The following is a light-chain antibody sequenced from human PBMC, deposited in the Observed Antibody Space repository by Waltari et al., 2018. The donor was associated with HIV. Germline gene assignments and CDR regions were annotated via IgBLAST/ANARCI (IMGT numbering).Light chain of an antibody. J-gene: IGKJ1*01. Sequence: DIQMTQSPSYLSASVGDSVTITCRASQTVTVYLNWYQQKSGKAPKPLIYAASNLQSGVPSRFSCSGFGTDFTLTISSLQPEDFATYYCQQGYSTPPTFGQGTKVDIK. CDR2: AAS. CDR3: QQGYSTPPT. V-gene: IGKV1-39*01. CDR1: QTVTVY.